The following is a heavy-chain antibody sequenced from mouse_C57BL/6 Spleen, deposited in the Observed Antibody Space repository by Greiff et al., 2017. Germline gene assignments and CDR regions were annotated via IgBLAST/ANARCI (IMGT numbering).Heavy chain of an antibody. Sequence: EVHLVESGGGLVKPGGSLKLSCAASGFTFSDYGMHWVRQAPETGLEWVAYISSGSSTIYYADTVKGRFTISRDNAKNTLFLQMTSLRSEDTAMYYWSRGSGYAMDYWGQGTSVTVSS. CDR2: ISSGSSTI. CDR3: SRGSGYAMDY. V-gene: IGHV5-17*01. CDR1: GFTFSDYG. D-gene: IGHD3-2*02. J-gene: IGHJ4*01.